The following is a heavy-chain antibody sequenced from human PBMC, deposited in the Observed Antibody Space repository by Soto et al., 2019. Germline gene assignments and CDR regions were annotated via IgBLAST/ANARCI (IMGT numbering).Heavy chain of an antibody. J-gene: IGHJ5*02. CDR1: GGSINSGAYY. V-gene: IGHV4-31*03. CDR3: ARVSATGTRRFDP. Sequence: SETLSLTCTVSGGSINSGAYYWSWVLQHTGKGLEWIGYIYHNGNTYTNPSPKSRVSISLDASKNHFSLNLTSVTDADTAMYHCARVSATGTRRFDPWGQGTLVTVS. CDR2: IYHNGNT. D-gene: IGHD6-13*01.